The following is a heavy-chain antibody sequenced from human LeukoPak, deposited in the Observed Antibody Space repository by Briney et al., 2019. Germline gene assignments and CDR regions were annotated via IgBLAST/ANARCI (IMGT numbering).Heavy chain of an antibody. CDR3: ARELGYCSSTSCWNWFDP. CDR2: IYYSGST. V-gene: IGHV4-59*08. J-gene: IGHJ5*02. CDR1: GGSISSYY. Sequence: KPSETLSLTCTVSGGSISSYYWSWIRQPPGKGLEWIGYIYYSGSTNYNPSLKSRVTISVDTSKNQFSLKLSSVTAADTAVYYCARELGYCSSTSCWNWFDPWGQGTLVTVSS. D-gene: IGHD2-2*01.